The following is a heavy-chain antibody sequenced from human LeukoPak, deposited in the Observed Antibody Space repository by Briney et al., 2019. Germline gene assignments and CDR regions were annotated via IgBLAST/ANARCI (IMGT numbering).Heavy chain of an antibody. CDR3: ARERMSIAVAGTRFD. J-gene: IGHJ4*02. V-gene: IGHV4-39*02. D-gene: IGHD6-19*01. CDR1: GGSISSSSYY. CDR2: IYYSGST. Sequence: SETLSLTCTVSGGSISSSSYYWGWIRQPPGKGLEWIGSIYYSGSTYYNPSLKSRVTISVDTSKNQFSLKLSSVTAADTAVYYCARERMSIAVAGTRFDWGQGTLVTVSS.